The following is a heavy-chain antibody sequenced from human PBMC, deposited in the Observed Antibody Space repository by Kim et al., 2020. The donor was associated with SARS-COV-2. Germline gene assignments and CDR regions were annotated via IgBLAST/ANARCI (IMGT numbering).Heavy chain of an antibody. CDR3: AKILGSIQLWPYFDY. J-gene: IGHJ4*02. D-gene: IGHD5-18*01. Sequence: GGSLRLSRAASGFSFGSYAMGWVRQAPGKGLEWVSSISGSGVRTNYAHSVEGRFTISRDTSKNRLYLQMNSLRAEDTAVYYCAKILGSIQLWPYFDYWGQGTRVTVSS. CDR1: GFSFGSYA. CDR2: ISGSGVRT. V-gene: IGHV3-23*01.